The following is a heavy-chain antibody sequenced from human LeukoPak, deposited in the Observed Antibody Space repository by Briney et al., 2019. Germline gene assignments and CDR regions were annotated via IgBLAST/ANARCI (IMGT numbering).Heavy chain of an antibody. D-gene: IGHD6-13*01. CDR2: IYYTGNT. CDR3: ARDLAYGSSLRGAFDI. J-gene: IGHJ3*02. Sequence: PSETLSLTCTVSGGSISSYYWSWIRQPPGKGLEWIGYIYYTGNTNYNPSLKSRVTISVDTSKNQFSLKLSSVTAADTAVYYCARDLAYGSSLRGAFDIWGQGTMVIVSS. CDR1: GGSISSYY. V-gene: IGHV4-59*01.